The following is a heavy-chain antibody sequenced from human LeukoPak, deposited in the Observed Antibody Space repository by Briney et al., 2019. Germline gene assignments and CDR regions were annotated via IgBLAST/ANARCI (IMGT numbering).Heavy chain of an antibody. Sequence: PGGSLRLSCAASQFSISYDWMHWVRQAPGKGLEWVTFIRYDGRDEYYVDSVKGRFTISRDNSKNTLYLQMNSLRAEDTAVYFCAKDYGRGTIHYWGQGTLVIVSS. D-gene: IGHD3-3*01. V-gene: IGHV3-30*02. CDR2: IRYDGRDE. J-gene: IGHJ4*02. CDR1: QFSISYDW. CDR3: AKDYGRGTIHY.